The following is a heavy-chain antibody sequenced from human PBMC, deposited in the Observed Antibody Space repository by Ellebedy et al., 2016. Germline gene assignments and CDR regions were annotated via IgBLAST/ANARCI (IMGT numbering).Heavy chain of an antibody. J-gene: IGHJ2*01. V-gene: IGHV4-59*11. CDR1: GGPIRSHY. CDR3: ARAAMSSYDFWTGYYRGETGNWYFDL. Sequence: SETLSLTCTVSGGPIRSHYWSWIRQPPGKSLEWIGYIYYSGSTKYNPSLQSRVTISVDTSKSQFSLNLTSVTAADTAVYYCARAAMSSYDFWTGYYRGETGNWYFDLWGRGTLVTVSS. D-gene: IGHD3-3*01. CDR2: IYYSGST.